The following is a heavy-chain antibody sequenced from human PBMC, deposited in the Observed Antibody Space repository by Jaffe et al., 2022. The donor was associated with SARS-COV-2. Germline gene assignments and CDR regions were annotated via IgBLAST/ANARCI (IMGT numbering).Heavy chain of an antibody. CDR1: GFSLSTSGVG. CDR2: IYWDDAW. J-gene: IGHJ4*02. V-gene: IGHV2-5*02. D-gene: IGHD3-10*01. CDR3: AHRLVTFTWSYGQWDY. Sequence: QITLKESGPTLVQPTQTLTLTCTFSGFSLSTSGVGVGWIRQPPGKALEWLAAIYWDDAWRYNPSLSSRLTVTKGTSRNQVVLTLTNVDPVDTATYYCAHRLVTFTWSYGQWDYWGQGALVTVSS.